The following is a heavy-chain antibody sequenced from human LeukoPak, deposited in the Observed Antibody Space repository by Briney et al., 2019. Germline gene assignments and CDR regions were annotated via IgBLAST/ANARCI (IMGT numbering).Heavy chain of an antibody. Sequence: SVKVSCXASGGTFSSYAISWVRQALGQGLEWMGGIIPIFGTANYAQKFQGRVTITADESTSTAYVELSSLRSEDTAVYYCAREVGGPAAIPRDYYYYYMDVWGKGTTVTVSS. D-gene: IGHD2-2*02. CDR2: IIPIFGTA. J-gene: IGHJ6*03. CDR1: GGTFSSYA. V-gene: IGHV1-69*13. CDR3: AREVGGPAAIPRDYYYYYMDV.